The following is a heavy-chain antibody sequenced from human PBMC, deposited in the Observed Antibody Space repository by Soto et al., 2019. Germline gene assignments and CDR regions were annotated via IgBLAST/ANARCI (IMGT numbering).Heavy chain of an antibody. CDR1: GFTFSSYG. CDR2: IWYDGSNK. V-gene: IGHV3-33*01. D-gene: IGHD3-22*01. J-gene: IGHJ6*02. CDR3: ARDLYYYDSSGYYRPWGYYYGMDV. Sequence: PGGSLRLSCAASGFTFSSYGMHWVRQAPGKGLEWVAVIWYDGSNKYYADSVKGRFTISRDNSKNTLYLQMNSLRAEDTAVYYCARDLYYYDSSGYYRPWGYYYGMDVWGQGTTVTVSS.